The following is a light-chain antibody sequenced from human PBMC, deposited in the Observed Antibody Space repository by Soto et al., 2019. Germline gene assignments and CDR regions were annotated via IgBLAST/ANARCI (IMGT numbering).Light chain of an antibody. CDR3: QQYVRSAPMYT. CDR2: AAS. V-gene: IGKV1-27*01. J-gene: IGKJ2*01. CDR1: QGISNY. Sequence: DIQMTQSPSSLSASVGDRVTITCRASQGISNYLAWYQQKPGKVPKLLIYAASTLQSGVPSRFSGSGSGTDFTLTISSLQPEDVASYYCQQYVRSAPMYTFGQGTKLEIK.